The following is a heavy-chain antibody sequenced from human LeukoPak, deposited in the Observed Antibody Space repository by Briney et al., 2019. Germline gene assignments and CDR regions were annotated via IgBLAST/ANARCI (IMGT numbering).Heavy chain of an antibody. V-gene: IGHV1-2*02. D-gene: IGHD3-22*01. CDR3: ARRQFDSSGYYSPSFDY. J-gene: IGHJ4*02. Sequence: ASVRVSCKASGYTFVGYYMHWVRQAPGQGLEWMGGINVNSGGTNYAQKFQGRVSMTRDTSIASAYMELSSLRSDDTAVYYCARRQFDSSGYYSPSFDYWGQGTLVSVSS. CDR1: GYTFVGYY. CDR2: INVNSGGT.